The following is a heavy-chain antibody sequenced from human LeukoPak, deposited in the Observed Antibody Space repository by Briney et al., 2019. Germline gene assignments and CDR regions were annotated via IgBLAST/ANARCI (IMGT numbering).Heavy chain of an antibody. Sequence: PSETLSLTCTVSGGSVSSGSYYWGWIRQPPGKGLEWIGYIYYSGSTNYNPSLKSRVTISVDTSKNQFSLKLSSVTAADTAVYYCARAATVTTGDFDYWGQGTLVTVSS. V-gene: IGHV4-61*01. J-gene: IGHJ4*02. CDR1: GGSVSSGSYY. CDR3: ARAATVTTGDFDY. D-gene: IGHD4-17*01. CDR2: IYYSGST.